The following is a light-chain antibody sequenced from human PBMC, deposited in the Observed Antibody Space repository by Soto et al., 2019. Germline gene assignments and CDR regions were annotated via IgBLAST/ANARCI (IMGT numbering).Light chain of an antibody. CDR1: QTVRNW. CDR3: QQYDAPPLT. CDR2: KAS. J-gene: IGKJ2*01. Sequence: DIQMTQSPTTLSASVGDRAIITCRASQTVRNWLAWFQQKPGEAPKLLIYKASRLESGVSSRFSGSGYGTDSTLTITNLVPGDSATYFCQQYDAPPLTFGRGTKLEIK. V-gene: IGKV1-5*03.